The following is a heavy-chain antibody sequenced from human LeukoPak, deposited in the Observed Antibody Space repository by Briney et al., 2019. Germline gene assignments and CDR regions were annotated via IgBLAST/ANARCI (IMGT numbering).Heavy chain of an antibody. Sequence: ASVKVSCKASGYTFTSYYMHWVRQAPGQGLEWMGIINPSGGSTSYAQKFQGRVTMTRDMSTSTVYMELSSLRSEDTAVYYCARDATYYYDSSGYYSYYFDYWGQGTLVTVSS. CDR1: GYTFTSYY. J-gene: IGHJ4*02. CDR2: INPSGGST. D-gene: IGHD3-22*01. CDR3: ARDATYYYDSSGYYSYYFDY. V-gene: IGHV1-46*01.